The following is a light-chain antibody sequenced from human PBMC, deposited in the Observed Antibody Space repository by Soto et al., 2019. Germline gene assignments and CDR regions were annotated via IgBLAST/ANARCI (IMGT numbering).Light chain of an antibody. Sequence: EIVLTQSPGTLSLSPGDRATLSCRASQSVDSNFLAWYQQKPGQAPSLLIYGASSRATDIPDTFSGSGSGTDFTLTISRLEPGDCAVYYCQQYGTSPWTFGQGTKVEIK. CDR1: QSVDSNF. CDR3: QQYGTSPWT. V-gene: IGKV3-20*01. J-gene: IGKJ1*01. CDR2: GAS.